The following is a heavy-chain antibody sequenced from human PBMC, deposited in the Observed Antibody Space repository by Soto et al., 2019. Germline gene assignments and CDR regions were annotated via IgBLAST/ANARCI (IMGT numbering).Heavy chain of an antibody. J-gene: IGHJ3*02. D-gene: IGHD2-2*01. V-gene: IGHV1-69*01. CDR2: IIPIFGTA. CDR1: GGTFSSYA. CDR3: ARVSYQLLPVINAFDI. Sequence: QVQLVQSGAEVKKPGSSVKVSCKASGGTFSSYAISWVRQAPGQGLEWMGGIIPIFGTANYAQKFQGRVTITAYESTSTAYMELSSLRSEDTALYYCARVSYQLLPVINAFDIWGQGTMVTVSS.